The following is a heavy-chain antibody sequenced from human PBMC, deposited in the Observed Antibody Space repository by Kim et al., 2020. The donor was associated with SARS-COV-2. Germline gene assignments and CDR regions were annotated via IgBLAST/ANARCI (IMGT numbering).Heavy chain of an antibody. CDR3: ARSSSGWYYNLVADY. CDR1: GYSFTSYW. J-gene: IGHJ4*02. V-gene: IGHV5-10-1*01. CDR2: IDPSDSYT. D-gene: IGHD6-19*01. Sequence: GESLKISCKGSGYSFTSYWISWVRQMPGKGLEWMGRIDPSDSYTNYSPSFQGHVTISADKSISTAYLQWSSLKASDTAMYYCARSSSGWYYNLVADYWGQGTLVTVSS.